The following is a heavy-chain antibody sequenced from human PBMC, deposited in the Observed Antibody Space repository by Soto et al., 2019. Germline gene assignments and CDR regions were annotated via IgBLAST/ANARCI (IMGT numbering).Heavy chain of an antibody. CDR3: AREFRAGWSNYYYGMDV. CDR2: IYSGGYT. CDR1: GFTVSNNY. V-gene: IGHV3-53*01. D-gene: IGHD2-15*01. Sequence: LRLSCAVSGFTVSNNYMSWVRQAPGKGLEGVSVIYSGGYTAYGDSVKGRFTISRDNAKNSLYLQMNSLRAEDTAVYYCAREFRAGWSNYYYGMDVWGQGTTVTVSS. J-gene: IGHJ6*02.